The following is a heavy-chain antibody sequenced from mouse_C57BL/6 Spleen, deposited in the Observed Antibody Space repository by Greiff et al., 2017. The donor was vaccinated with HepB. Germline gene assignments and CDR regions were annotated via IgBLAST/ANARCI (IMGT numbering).Heavy chain of an antibody. CDR1: GYTFTDYE. Sequence: QVQLKESGAELVRPGASVTLSCKASGYTFTDYEMHWVKQTPVHGLEWIGAIDPETGGTAYNQKFKGKAILTADKSSSTAYMELRSLTSEDSAVYYCTSSPLWSTRGYFDYWGQGTTLTVSS. CDR2: IDPETGGT. J-gene: IGHJ2*01. D-gene: IGHD1-1*02. V-gene: IGHV1-15*01. CDR3: TSSPLWSTRGYFDY.